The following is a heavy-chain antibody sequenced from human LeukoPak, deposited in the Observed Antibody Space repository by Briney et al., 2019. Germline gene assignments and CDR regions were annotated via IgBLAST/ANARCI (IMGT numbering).Heavy chain of an antibody. Sequence: GGSLRLSCAASGFSVGSNCMNWVRQAPGKGLEWVSVIYTSGNTDYADSVKGRLTISRDNSKNTLYLQMNSLRDEDTAVYYCARETIAVPGMFVYWGQGTLVAVSS. V-gene: IGHV3-53*01. CDR3: ARETIAVPGMFVY. CDR1: GFSVGSNC. J-gene: IGHJ4*02. D-gene: IGHD6-19*01. CDR2: IYTSGNT.